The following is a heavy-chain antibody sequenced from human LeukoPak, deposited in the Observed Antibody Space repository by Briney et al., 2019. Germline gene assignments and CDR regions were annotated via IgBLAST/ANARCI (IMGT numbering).Heavy chain of an antibody. CDR1: GYTFTSYG. CDR2: ISAYNGNT. J-gene: IGHJ5*02. D-gene: IGHD6-19*01. V-gene: IGHV1-18*01. CDR3: ARSLAVAASYGLWFDP. Sequence: ASVKVSCKASGYTFTSYGISWVRQAPGQGLEWMGWISAYNGNTNYAQKLQGRVTMTTDTSTSTAYMELRSLRSDDTAVYYCARSLAVAASYGLWFDPWGQGTLVTVSS.